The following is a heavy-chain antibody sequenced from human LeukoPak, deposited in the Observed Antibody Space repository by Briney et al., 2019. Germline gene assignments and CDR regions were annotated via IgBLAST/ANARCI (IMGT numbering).Heavy chain of an antibody. J-gene: IGHJ4*02. CDR3: ARDSKLDYYFDY. V-gene: IGHV3-66*01. CDR1: GFTVSSNY. Sequence: GGSLRLSCAASGFTVSSNYMSWVRQAPGKGLEWVSVIYSGGSTYYADSVKGRFTISRDNSKNTLYLQMNSLRAEDTAVYYCARDSKLDYYFDYWGQGTLVTVSS. D-gene: IGHD3/OR15-3a*01. CDR2: IYSGGST.